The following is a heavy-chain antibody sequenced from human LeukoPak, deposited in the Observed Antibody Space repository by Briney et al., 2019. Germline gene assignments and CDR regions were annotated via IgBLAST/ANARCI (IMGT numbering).Heavy chain of an antibody. J-gene: IGHJ5*02. CDR1: GGSISSSRYY. Sequence: SETLSLTCTVSGGSISSSRYYWGWIRQPPGKGLEWIGSIYYSGGTYYNPSLKSRVTISVDTSKNQFSLKLSSVTAADTAVYYCAQQQLGNWFDPWGQGTLVTVSS. CDR2: IYYSGGT. V-gene: IGHV4-39*01. CDR3: AQQQLGNWFDP. D-gene: IGHD6-13*01.